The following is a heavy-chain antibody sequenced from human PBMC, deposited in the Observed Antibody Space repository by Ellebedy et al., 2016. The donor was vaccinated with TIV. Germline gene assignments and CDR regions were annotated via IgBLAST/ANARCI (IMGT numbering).Heavy chain of an antibody. CDR3: ARRGSRAFDY. CDR1: GGSFSGYY. D-gene: IGHD3-16*01. Sequence: SETLSLTCAVYGGSFSGYYWSWIRQPPGKGLEWIGEINHSGSTNYNPSLKRRVTISVDTSKNQFSLKLRPVTAADTAVYYCARRGSRAFDYWGQGTLVTVSS. CDR2: INHSGST. J-gene: IGHJ4*02. V-gene: IGHV4-34*01.